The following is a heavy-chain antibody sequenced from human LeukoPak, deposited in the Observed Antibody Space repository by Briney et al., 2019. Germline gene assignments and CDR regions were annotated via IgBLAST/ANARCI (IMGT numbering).Heavy chain of an antibody. Sequence: PSETLSLTCTVSGGSISSYYWSWIRQPPGKGLEWIGHIYYSGSTNYNPSLKSRVTISVDTSKNQFSLKLSSGTAADTAVYYCARTRGYSYGFGTTWQYYYGMDVWGQGTTVTVSS. CDR3: ARTRGYSYGFGTTWQYYYGMDV. CDR2: IYYSGST. V-gene: IGHV4-59*01. J-gene: IGHJ6*02. CDR1: GGSISSYY. D-gene: IGHD5-18*01.